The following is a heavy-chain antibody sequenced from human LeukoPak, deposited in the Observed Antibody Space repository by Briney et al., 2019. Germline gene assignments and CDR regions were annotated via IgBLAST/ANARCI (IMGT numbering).Heavy chain of an antibody. CDR1: GGSFSGYY. CDR2: INHSGST. V-gene: IGHV4-34*01. CDR3: ARDHKYCTNGVCYNYYYYYMDV. Sequence: SETLSLTCAVYGGSFSGYYWSWIRQPPGKGLEWIGEINHSGSTNYNPSLKSRVTISVDTSKNQFSLKLSSVTAADTAVYYCARDHKYCTNGVCYNYYYYYMDVWGKGTTVTVSS. D-gene: IGHD2-8*01. J-gene: IGHJ6*03.